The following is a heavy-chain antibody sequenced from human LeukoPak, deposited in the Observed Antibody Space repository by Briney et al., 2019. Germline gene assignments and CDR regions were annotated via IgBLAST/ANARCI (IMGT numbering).Heavy chain of an antibody. J-gene: IGHJ4*02. CDR3: ARDSPIYGGDYESMDY. D-gene: IGHD4-17*01. V-gene: IGHV1-2*02. CDR2: INPNSGGT. CDR1: GYTFTGYY. Sequence: ASVKVSCKASGYTFTGYYMHWVRQAPGQGLEWMGWINPNSGGTNYAQKFQGRVTMTRDTSISTAYMELSRLRSDDTAVYYCARDSPIYGGDYESMDYWGQGTLVTVSS.